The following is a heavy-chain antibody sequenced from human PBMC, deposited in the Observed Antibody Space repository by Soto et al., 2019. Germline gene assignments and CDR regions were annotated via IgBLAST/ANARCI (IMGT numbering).Heavy chain of an antibody. J-gene: IGHJ4*02. V-gene: IGHV3-30-3*01. CDR2: ISYDGSNK. CDR3: FPPGASSFVY. Sequence: QVQLVESGGGVVQPGRSLSLSCAASGFTFSSYAMHWVRQAPGKGLEWVAVISYDGSNKYYADSGKGRFTVSRDNSKNTLYLQMNSLRAEDTAVYYCFPPGASSFVYWCQGTLVTVSS. CDR1: GFTFSSYA.